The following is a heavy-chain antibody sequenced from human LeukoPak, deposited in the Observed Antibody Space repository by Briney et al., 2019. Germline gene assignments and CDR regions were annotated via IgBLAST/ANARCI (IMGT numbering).Heavy chain of an antibody. J-gene: IGHJ3*02. CDR3: AREGSGLVIHAFDI. CDR2: ISGSSSYI. D-gene: IGHD3/OR15-3a*01. CDR1: GFTFSSYS. Sequence: GGSLRLSCAASGFTFSSYSMNWVRQAPGKGLEWVSSISGSSSYIYYADSVKGRFTISRDNAKNSLYLQMNSLRAEDTAVYYCAREGSGLVIHAFDIWGQGTMVTVSS. V-gene: IGHV3-21*01.